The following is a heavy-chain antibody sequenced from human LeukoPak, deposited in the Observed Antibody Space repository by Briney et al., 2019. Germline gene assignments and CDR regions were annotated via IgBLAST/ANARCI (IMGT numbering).Heavy chain of an antibody. CDR1: GFTFSDYY. CDR3: ARDLSSATIGLDAFDI. D-gene: IGHD5-12*01. CDR2: ISSSSSYT. V-gene: IGHV3-11*06. Sequence: GGSLRLSCAASGFTFSDYYMSWIRQAPGKGLEWASYISSSSSYTNYADSVKGRFTISRDNAKNSLYLQMNSLRAEDTAVYYCARDLSSATIGLDAFDIWGQGTMVTVSS. J-gene: IGHJ3*02.